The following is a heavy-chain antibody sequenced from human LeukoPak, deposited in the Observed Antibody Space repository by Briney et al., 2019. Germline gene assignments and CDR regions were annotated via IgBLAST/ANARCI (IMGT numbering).Heavy chain of an antibody. J-gene: IGHJ5*02. V-gene: IGHV4-39*01. Sequence: ASETLSLTCTVSGGSTSSSSYCGGWIRQPPGKGLEWIGSICYSGSTFYNPSLKSRVTLSVDTSKNQFSLKLSSVTAADTAVYYCARTENYIPEDWFDPRGQGTLVTVSS. CDR1: GGSTSSSSYC. D-gene: IGHD5-24*01. CDR3: ARTENYIPEDWFDP. CDR2: ICYSGST.